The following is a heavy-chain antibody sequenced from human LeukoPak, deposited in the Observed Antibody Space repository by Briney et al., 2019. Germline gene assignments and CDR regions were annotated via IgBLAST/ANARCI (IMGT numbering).Heavy chain of an antibody. CDR3: ARSLSVPGYFGSGRYYLDN. J-gene: IGHJ4*02. Sequence: GESLKISCKGSGYSFTSYWIGWVRQMPGKGLEWMGIIYPGDSDTRYSPSFQGQVTISADKSISTAYLQWSSLKASDTAMYYCARSLSVPGYFGSGRYYLDNWGQGTLVTVSS. CDR2: IYPGDSDT. D-gene: IGHD3-10*01. CDR1: GYSFTSYW. V-gene: IGHV5-51*01.